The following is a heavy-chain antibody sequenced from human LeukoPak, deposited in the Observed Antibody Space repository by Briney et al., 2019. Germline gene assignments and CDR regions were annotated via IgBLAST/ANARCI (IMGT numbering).Heavy chain of an antibody. Sequence: GESLKISCKGFGYTFTIYWITWVRQMPGKGLEWMGRIDPSDSYTDYSPSFQGHVTTSADKSTSTAYLQWSSLRASDSAVYYCARHRYDTAPLWGQGTLVTVSS. CDR2: IDPSDSYT. J-gene: IGHJ4*02. CDR3: ARHRYDTAPL. D-gene: IGHD3-16*02. V-gene: IGHV5-10-1*01. CDR1: GYTFTIYW.